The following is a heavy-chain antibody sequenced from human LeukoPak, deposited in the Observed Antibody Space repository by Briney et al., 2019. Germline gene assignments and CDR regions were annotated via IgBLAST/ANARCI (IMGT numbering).Heavy chain of an antibody. J-gene: IGHJ4*02. CDR2: ISGSDGST. CDR3: AKVETSGGANCYALDY. CDR1: GFTFSRYV. Sequence: PGGSLRLSCAASGFTFSRYVMTWVRQAPDKGLEWVSAISGSDGSTYYADSVKGGFTISRDDSQNTLYLQMNSLSAEDTAVYYCAKVETSGGANCYALDYWGQGTLVTVSS. D-gene: IGHD2-2*01. V-gene: IGHV3-23*01.